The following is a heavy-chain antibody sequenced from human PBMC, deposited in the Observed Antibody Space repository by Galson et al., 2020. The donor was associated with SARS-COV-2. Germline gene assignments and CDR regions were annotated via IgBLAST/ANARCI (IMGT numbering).Heavy chain of an antibody. Sequence: ASVKVSCKASGYTITDSFIHWVRQAPGQGLEWVGWIIPNTGATIYTQKFLGRVTMTRDTSISTAYMELSRLTSDDTAVYFCAKEAVVVIPYLDYWGQGTLVTVSS. CDR1: GYTITDSF. CDR2: IIPNTGAT. CDR3: AKEAVVVIPYLDY. J-gene: IGHJ4*02. V-gene: IGHV1-2*02. D-gene: IGHD2-15*01.